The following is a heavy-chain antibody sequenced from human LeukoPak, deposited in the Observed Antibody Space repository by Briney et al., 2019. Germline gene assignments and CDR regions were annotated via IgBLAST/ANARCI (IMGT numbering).Heavy chain of an antibody. CDR1: GFTFSSYW. CDR2: INTDGSNT. Sequence: GGSLRLSCAASGFTFSSYWMHWVRQAPGKGLVWVSRINTDGSNTNYADSVKGRFTISRDNAKNTLYLQMNSLRAEDTAVYYCARDYTGGWNDYWGQGTLVTVSS. D-gene: IGHD7-27*01. CDR3: ARDYTGGWNDY. V-gene: IGHV3-74*01. J-gene: IGHJ4*02.